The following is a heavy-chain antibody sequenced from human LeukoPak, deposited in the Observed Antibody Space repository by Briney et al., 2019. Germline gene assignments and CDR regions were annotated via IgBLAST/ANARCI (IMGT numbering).Heavy chain of an antibody. V-gene: IGHV1-58*02. J-gene: IGHJ4*02. CDR1: GFTFTSSA. D-gene: IGHD3-9*01. Sequence: SVKVSCKASGFTFTSSAMQWVRQARGQRLEWIGWIVVGSGNTNYAQKFQERVTITRDMSTSTAYMELSSLRSEDTAVYYCAATSLRYFDWLLQFDYWGQRTLVTVSS. CDR2: IVVGSGNT. CDR3: AATSLRYFDWLLQFDY.